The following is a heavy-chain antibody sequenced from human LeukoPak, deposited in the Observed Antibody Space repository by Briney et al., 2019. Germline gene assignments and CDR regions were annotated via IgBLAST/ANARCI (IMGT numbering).Heavy chain of an antibody. D-gene: IGHD5-18*01. CDR3: VSPRGFSYGYFDY. CDR2: IYYSKNT. CDR1: GGSIISSSAY. Sequence: SETLSLTCTASGGSIISSSAYWGWIRQPPGKGLEWIGSIYYSKNTYYNPSLKSRVTISADTSKNQFSLPLGSVSATDTAVYYCVSPRGFSYGYFDYWGQGTLVTVSS. J-gene: IGHJ4*02. V-gene: IGHV4-39*01.